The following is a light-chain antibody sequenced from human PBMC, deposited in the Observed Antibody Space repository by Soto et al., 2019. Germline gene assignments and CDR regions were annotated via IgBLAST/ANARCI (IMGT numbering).Light chain of an antibody. Sequence: EIVLTQSPDTLSLSPGERATLSCRASHTVTSNYLAWYQQNPGQAPRLLIYGASSRATDIPDRFSGSGSGTDFTLTISRLETEDFAVYYCQQYGGSPRTFGQGTKVEIK. CDR2: GAS. CDR3: QQYGGSPRT. CDR1: HTVTSNY. V-gene: IGKV3-20*01. J-gene: IGKJ1*01.